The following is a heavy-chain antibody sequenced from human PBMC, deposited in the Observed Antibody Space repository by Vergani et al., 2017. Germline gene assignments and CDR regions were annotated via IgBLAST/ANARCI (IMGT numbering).Heavy chain of an antibody. CDR3: ARTAHLSGWYDY. D-gene: IGHD6-19*01. V-gene: IGHV3-13*04. J-gene: IGHJ4*02. Sequence: EVQLVESGGGLVQPGGSLRLSCAASGFTFCSYDMHWVRQATGKGLEWVSAIGTAGDTYYPGSVKGRFTISRENAKNSLYLQMNSLRAGDTAVYYCARTAHLSGWYDYWGQGTLVTVSS. CDR1: GFTFCSYD. CDR2: IGTAGDT.